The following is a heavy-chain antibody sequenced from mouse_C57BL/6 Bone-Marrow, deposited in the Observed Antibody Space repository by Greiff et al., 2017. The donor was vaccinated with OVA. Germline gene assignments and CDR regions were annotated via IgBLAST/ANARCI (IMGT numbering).Heavy chain of an antibody. Sequence: VQLQQSGAELMKPGASVKLSCTATGYTFTGYWIEWVKQRPGNGLEWIGEILPGSGSTNYNEKFKGKATFTADTSSNTAYLQLSSLTTEDSAIYYCARSVTTVVATRYFDVWGTGTSVTVSS. D-gene: IGHD1-1*01. J-gene: IGHJ1*03. V-gene: IGHV1-9*01. CDR3: ARSVTTVVATRYFDV. CDR1: GYTFTGYW. CDR2: ILPGSGST.